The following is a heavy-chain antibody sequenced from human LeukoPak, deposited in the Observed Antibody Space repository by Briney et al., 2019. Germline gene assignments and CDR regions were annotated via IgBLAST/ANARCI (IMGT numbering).Heavy chain of an antibody. CDR3: ARDWLAGNPYHAFDL. J-gene: IGHJ3*01. CDR1: GFTFSSYW. D-gene: IGHD3-22*01. CDR2: IKEDGSEE. V-gene: IGHV3-7*01. Sequence: GGSLRLSCAASGFTFSSYWMTWVRQAPGKGLECVANIKEDGSEEYYVDSVKGRFSISRDNAKNSLHLQMNSLRAEDTAVYYCARDWLAGNPYHAFDLWGKGTMVTVSS.